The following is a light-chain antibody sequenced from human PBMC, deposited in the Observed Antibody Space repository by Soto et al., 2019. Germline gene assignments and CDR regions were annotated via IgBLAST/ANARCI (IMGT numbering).Light chain of an antibody. CDR1: QSVSSN. V-gene: IGKV3-15*01. CDR2: GAS. CDR3: QQYNNWPLT. Sequence: DIVMTQSPATLSVSPGERATLSCRASQSVSSNLAWYQQKPGQAPRLLTYGASTRATDIPARFSGTGSGAEFTLTISSLQSEDFAVYYCQQYNNWPLTFGGGTKVEIK. J-gene: IGKJ4*01.